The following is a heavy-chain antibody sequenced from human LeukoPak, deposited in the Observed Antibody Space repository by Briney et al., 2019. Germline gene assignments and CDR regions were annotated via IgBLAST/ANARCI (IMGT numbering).Heavy chain of an antibody. D-gene: IGHD4-11*01. Sequence: SETLSLTCTVSGGPVSSGDYYWTWLPQPPGKGLEWIVCIYYSGCTYYNPSLKSRLTISVDTSKNQFSLTLSSVTAADTAVYYCSRDVQTSGDAFDIWGQGTMVTVSS. CDR2: IYYSGCT. CDR1: GGPVSSGDYY. J-gene: IGHJ3*02. CDR3: SRDVQTSGDAFDI. V-gene: IGHV4-30-4*01.